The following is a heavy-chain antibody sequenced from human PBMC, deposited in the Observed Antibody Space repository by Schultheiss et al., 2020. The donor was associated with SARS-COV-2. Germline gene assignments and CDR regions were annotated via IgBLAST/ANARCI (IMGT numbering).Heavy chain of an antibody. Sequence: SETLSLTCTVSGGSISSYYWSWIRQPPGKGLEWIGSIYYSGSTYYNPSLKSRVTISVDTSKNQFSLKLSSVTAADTAVYYCARGRQTGDYLPGHDYWGQGTLVTVSS. CDR2: IYYSGST. CDR3: ARGRQTGDYLPGHDY. V-gene: IGHV4-59*12. CDR1: GGSISSYY. D-gene: IGHD4-17*01. J-gene: IGHJ4*02.